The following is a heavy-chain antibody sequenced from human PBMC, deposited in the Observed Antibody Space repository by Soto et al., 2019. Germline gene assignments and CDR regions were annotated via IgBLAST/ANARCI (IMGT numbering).Heavy chain of an antibody. CDR1: GFTFSTYE. J-gene: IGHJ4*02. V-gene: IGHV3-33*08. CDR3: ARAKWHDGSGRVREFDY. D-gene: IGHD3-10*01. CDR2: ISYDGRNT. Sequence: PGGSLRLSCTASGFTFSTYEMTWVRQAPGKGLEWAAAISYDGRNTYYADSVQGRFAISRDNSKNTMYLQMNSLRVEDTAVYYCARAKWHDGSGRVREFDYWGQGALVTVSS.